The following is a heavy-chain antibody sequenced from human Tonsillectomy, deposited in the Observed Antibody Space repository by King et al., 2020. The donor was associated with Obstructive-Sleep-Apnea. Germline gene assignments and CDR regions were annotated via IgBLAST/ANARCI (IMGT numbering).Heavy chain of an antibody. V-gene: IGHV3-43*01. CDR3: AKDVAARLGFDY. Sequence: DVQLVESGGVVVQPGGSLRLSCATSGFTFNDYTMHWVRHVPGKGLEWVSLISWNGGSTYYADSVKGRFTISRDNSKNSLYLQMNSLRTEDTALYYCAKDVAARLGFDYWGQGTLVTVSS. D-gene: IGHD6-6*01. CDR2: ISWNGGST. CDR1: GFTFNDYT. J-gene: IGHJ4*02.